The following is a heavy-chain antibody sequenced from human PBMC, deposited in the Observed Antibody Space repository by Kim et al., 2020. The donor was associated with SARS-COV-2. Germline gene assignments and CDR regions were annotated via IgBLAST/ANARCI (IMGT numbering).Heavy chain of an antibody. J-gene: IGHJ3*02. D-gene: IGHD2-15*01. Sequence: KGRFTISRDNAKNSLYLQMNSLRDEDTAVYYCAREAGYCSGGSCPGAFDIWGQGTMVTVSS. V-gene: IGHV3-48*02. CDR3: AREAGYCSGGSCPGAFDI.